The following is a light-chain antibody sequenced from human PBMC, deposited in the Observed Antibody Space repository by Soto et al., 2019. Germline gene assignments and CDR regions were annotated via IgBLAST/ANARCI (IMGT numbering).Light chain of an antibody. CDR3: QQRSNWPLT. CDR2: DAS. J-gene: IGKJ4*01. V-gene: IGKV3-11*01. Sequence: EIVLTQSPATLSLSPGERATLSCRASQSVSTYLAWYQQKPGQAPRFLIYDASNRANGIPARFSGSGSGTDFTLTISSLDPEDFAIYYCQQRSNWPLTFGGGTKVKIK. CDR1: QSVSTY.